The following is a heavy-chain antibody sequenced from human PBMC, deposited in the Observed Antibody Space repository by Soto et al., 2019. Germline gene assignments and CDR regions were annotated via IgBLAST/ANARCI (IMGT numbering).Heavy chain of an antibody. CDR1: GFTFSSYS. CDR3: ARDWWQLLGSKYYYYVMAV. J-gene: IGHJ6*01. V-gene: IGHV3-48*02. CDR2: ISSSSSTI. D-gene: IGHD2-15*01. Sequence: GGSLRLSCAASGFTFSSYSMNWVRQAPGKGLEWVSYISSSSSTIYYADSVKGRFTISRDNAKNSLYLQMNSLRDEDTAVYYCARDWWQLLGSKYYYYVMAVWGQRSTVTVSS.